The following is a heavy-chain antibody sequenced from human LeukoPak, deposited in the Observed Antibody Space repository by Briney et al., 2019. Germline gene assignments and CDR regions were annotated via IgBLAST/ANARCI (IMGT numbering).Heavy chain of an antibody. CDR3: ARDVGYCSSTSCYDENGMDV. J-gene: IGHJ6*02. D-gene: IGHD2-2*03. V-gene: IGHV3-33*01. Sequence: GRSLRLSCAASGFTFSSYGMHWVRRAPGKGLEWVAVIWYDGSNKYYADSVKGRFTISRDNSKNTLYLQMNSLRAEDTAVYYCARDVGYCSSTSCYDENGMDVWGQGTTVTVSS. CDR2: IWYDGSNK. CDR1: GFTFSSYG.